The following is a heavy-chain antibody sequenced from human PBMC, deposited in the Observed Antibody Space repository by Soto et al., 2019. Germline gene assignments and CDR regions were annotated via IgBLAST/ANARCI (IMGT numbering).Heavy chain of an antibody. J-gene: IGHJ4*02. CDR3: ARGGKDSSGWLNY. D-gene: IGHD6-19*01. V-gene: IGHV3-30-3*01. CDR2: ISYDGSNK. Sequence: QVQLVESGGGVVQPGRSLRLSCAASGFTLSSYAMHWVRQAPGKGLEWVAVISYDGSNKDYADSVKGRFTISRDNSKNPLYLQMNSLRAEDTAVYYCARGGKDSSGWLNYWGQGTLVTVSS. CDR1: GFTLSSYA.